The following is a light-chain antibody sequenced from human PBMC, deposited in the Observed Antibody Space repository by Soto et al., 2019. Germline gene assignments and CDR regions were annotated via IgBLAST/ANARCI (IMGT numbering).Light chain of an antibody. CDR2: GNT. CDR3: QSYDNSLSGWV. V-gene: IGLV1-40*01. J-gene: IGLJ3*02. Sequence: QSVLTQPPSVSGAPGQRVTISCTGSSSNIGARYDVHWYQQLPGTAPKILIYGNTNRPSGVPDRFSGSKSGTSASLAITGLQAEDEADYYCQSYDNSLSGWVFGGGTKLTVL. CDR1: SSNIGARYD.